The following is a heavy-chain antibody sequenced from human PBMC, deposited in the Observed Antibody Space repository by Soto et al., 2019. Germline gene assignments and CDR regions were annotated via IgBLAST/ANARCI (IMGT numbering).Heavy chain of an antibody. J-gene: IGHJ5*02. D-gene: IGHD4-4*01. CDR1: GGSISSYY. V-gene: IGHV4-59*08. CDR2: IYYSGST. Sequence: PSETLSLTCTFSGGSISSYYWIWIRQPPGKGLEWIGYIYYSGSTNYNPSLKSRVTISVDTSKNQFSLKLSSVTAADTAVYYCARQRTVTGENNWFDPWGQGTLVTVSS. CDR3: ARQRTVTGENNWFDP.